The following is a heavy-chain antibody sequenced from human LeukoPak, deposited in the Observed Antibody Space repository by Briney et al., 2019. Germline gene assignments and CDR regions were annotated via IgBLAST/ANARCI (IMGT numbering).Heavy chain of an antibody. CDR3: ATRYITMVRGVNTPNLFDP. D-gene: IGHD3-10*01. J-gene: IGHJ5*02. Sequence: NPSETLSLTCAVYGGSFSGYYWSWIRQPPGKGLEWIGEINHSGSTNYNPSLKSRVTISVDTSKNQFSLKLSSVTAADTAVYYCATRYITMVRGVNTPNLFDPWGQGTLVTVSS. V-gene: IGHV4-34*01. CDR1: GGSFSGYY. CDR2: INHSGST.